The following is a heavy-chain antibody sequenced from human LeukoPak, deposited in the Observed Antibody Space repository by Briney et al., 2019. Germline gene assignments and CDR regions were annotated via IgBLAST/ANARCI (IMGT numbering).Heavy chain of an antibody. Sequence: GGSLRLSRAASGFTFSTYWMSWVRQAPGKGLEWVANIKEDGSEKYYVDSVKGRFTISRDNAQNSLFLQMNSLRAEDTAVYYCARGSGGFDPWGQGTLVTVSS. D-gene: IGHD7-27*01. CDR3: ARGSGGFDP. CDR2: IKEDGSEK. CDR1: GFTFSTYW. J-gene: IGHJ5*02. V-gene: IGHV3-7*01.